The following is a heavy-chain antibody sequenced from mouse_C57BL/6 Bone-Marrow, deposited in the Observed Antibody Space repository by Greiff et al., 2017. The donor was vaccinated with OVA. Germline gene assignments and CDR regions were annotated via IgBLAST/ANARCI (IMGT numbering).Heavy chain of an antibody. CDR1: GYTFTDYY. CDR2: IFPGSGST. J-gene: IGHJ1*03. CDR3: ARGKANWDPRWYFDV. Sequence: QVQLKESGPELVKPGASVKISCKASGYTFTDYYINWVKQRPGQGLEWIGWIFPGSGSTYYNEKFKGKATLTVDKSSSTAYMLLSSLTSEDSAVYFCARGKANWDPRWYFDVWGTGTTVTVSS. D-gene: IGHD4-1*01. V-gene: IGHV1-75*01.